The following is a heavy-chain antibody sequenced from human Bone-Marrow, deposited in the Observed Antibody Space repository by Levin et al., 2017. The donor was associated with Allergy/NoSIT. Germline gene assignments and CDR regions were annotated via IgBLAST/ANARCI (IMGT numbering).Heavy chain of an antibody. CDR3: AKPFTSSWYYFDY. CDR2: LLSPFSPP. D-gene: IGHD6-13*01. Sequence: SLLLSCAASGFTFSSYAMTWVRQAPGPFLPFFSLLLSPFSPPSSSSSFKGRFTISRDNSKKTLYLQMNSLRAEDTAIYYCAKPFTSSWYYFDYWGQGTLVTVSS. V-gene: IGHV3-23*01. J-gene: IGHJ4*02. CDR1: GFTFSSYA.